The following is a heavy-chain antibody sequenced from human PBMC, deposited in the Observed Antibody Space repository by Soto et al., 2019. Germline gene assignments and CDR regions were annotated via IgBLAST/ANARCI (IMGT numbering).Heavy chain of an antibody. V-gene: IGHV3-23*01. CDR1: GFTFSSYA. CDR3: AKDTLWFGEKGDDAFDI. J-gene: IGHJ3*02. CDR2: ISGSGGST. D-gene: IGHD3-10*01. Sequence: GGSLRLSCAASGFTFSSYAMSWVRQAPGKGLEWVSAISGSGGSTYYADSVKGRFTISRDNSKNTLYLQMNSLRAEDTAVYYCAKDTLWFGEKGDDAFDIWGQGTMVTVSS.